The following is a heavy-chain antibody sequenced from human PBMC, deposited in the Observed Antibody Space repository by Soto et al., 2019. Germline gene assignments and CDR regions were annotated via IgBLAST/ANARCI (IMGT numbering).Heavy chain of an antibody. D-gene: IGHD3-3*01. Sequence: GGSLRLSCAASGFTLSSYSMNWVRQAPGKGLEWVSYISSSSSTIYYADSVKGRFTISRDNAMNSLYLQMNSLRAEDTALYYCARGRAVTPPAPTSDYWGQGLRVNGAS. V-gene: IGHV3-48*01. J-gene: IGHJ4*01. CDR3: ARGRAVTPPAPTSDY. CDR2: ISSSSSTI. CDR1: GFTLSSYS.